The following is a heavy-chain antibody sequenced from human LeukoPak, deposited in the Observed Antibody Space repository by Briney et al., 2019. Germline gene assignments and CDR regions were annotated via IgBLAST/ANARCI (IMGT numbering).Heavy chain of an antibody. CDR2: ISAYNGNT. V-gene: IGHV1-18*01. CDR3: ARDSKAAAEDFDY. Sequence: ASVKVSCKASGYTFTSYGISWVREAPGQEVEWMGWISAYNGNTNYAQKLQGRVTMTTDTSTSTAYMELRSLRSDDTAVYCCARDSKAAAEDFDYWGQGTLVTVSS. J-gene: IGHJ4*02. CDR1: GYTFTSYG. D-gene: IGHD6-13*01.